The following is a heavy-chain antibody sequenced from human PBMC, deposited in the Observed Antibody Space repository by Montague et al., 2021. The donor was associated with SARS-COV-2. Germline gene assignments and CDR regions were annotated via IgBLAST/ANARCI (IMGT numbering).Heavy chain of an antibody. CDR3: ARYYVSGNYGFDL. CDR2: INSDGSNT. D-gene: IGHD3-10*01. CDR1: GFTLSSYW. V-gene: IGHV3-74*01. J-gene: IGHJ3*01. Sequence: SLRLSFSASGFTLSSYWMHWVRQAPGKGLVWVSRINSDGSNTNYADSVKGRFTISRNNAKNTLYLQMISPRAEDTAVYYCARYYVSGNYGFDLWGQGTMVTVSS.